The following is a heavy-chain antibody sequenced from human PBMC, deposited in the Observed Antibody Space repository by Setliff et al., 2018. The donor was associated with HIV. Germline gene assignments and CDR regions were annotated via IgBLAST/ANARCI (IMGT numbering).Heavy chain of an antibody. CDR3: ALTLAAQPVGLN. J-gene: IGHJ4*02. Sequence: ASVKVSCKASGYTFTSYGISWVRQAPGQGLEWMGWISAYNGNTNYAQKLQGRVTMTTDTSTSTAYMELRSLRSDDTAVYYCALTLAAQPVGLNWGQGTAVTVSS. CDR2: ISAYNGNT. D-gene: IGHD2-15*01. V-gene: IGHV1-18*01. CDR1: GYTFTSYG.